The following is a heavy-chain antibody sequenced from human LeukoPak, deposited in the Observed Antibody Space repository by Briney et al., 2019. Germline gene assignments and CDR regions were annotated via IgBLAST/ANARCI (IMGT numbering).Heavy chain of an antibody. V-gene: IGHV3-33*07. CDR1: GGSISRINYC. Sequence: LSLTCTVSGGSISRINYCWGWIRQPPGKGLEWVAVIWYDGSNKYYADSVKGRFTISRDNSKNTLYLQMNSLRAEDTGVYYCARASGVFDYWGQGTLVTVSS. CDR2: IWYDGSNK. D-gene: IGHD1-14*01. CDR3: ARASGVFDY. J-gene: IGHJ4*02.